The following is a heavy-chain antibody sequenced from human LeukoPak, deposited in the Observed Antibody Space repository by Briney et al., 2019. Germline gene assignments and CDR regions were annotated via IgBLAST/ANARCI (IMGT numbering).Heavy chain of an antibody. Sequence: PGGSLRLSCAASGFTFSSYEMNWVRQAPGKGLEWVSYISSSGSTIYYADSVKGRFTISRDNAKNSLYLQMNSLRAEDTAVYYCARDPAMVRGFDAFDIWGQGTMVTVSS. V-gene: IGHV3-48*03. CDR1: GFTFSSYE. CDR3: ARDPAMVRGFDAFDI. CDR2: ISSSGSTI. D-gene: IGHD3-10*01. J-gene: IGHJ3*02.